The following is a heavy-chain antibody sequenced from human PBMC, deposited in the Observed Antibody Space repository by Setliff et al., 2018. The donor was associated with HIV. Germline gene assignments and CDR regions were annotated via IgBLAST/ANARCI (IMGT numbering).Heavy chain of an antibody. CDR2: IRSKASGGTT. J-gene: IGHJ5*02. CDR3: AKEGYDP. Sequence: GGSLRLSCTASGFTFGDYAMSWVRQAPGKGLEWVGFIRSKASGGTTEYAASVKGRFTISRDDSKNTLYLQMNSLRAEDTAVYYCAKEGYDPWGQGTLVTVSS. CDR1: GFTFGDYA. V-gene: IGHV3-49*04.